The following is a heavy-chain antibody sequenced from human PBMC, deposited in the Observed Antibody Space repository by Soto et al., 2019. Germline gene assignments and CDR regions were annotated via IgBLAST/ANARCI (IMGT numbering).Heavy chain of an antibody. J-gene: IGHJ4*02. CDR2: IYRTGST. CDR1: GGSFTSNNW. D-gene: IGHD1-7*01. Sequence: QVRLQESGPGLVKPSGTLSLTCAVSGGSFTSNNWWTWVRQPPGQGLEWIGEIYRTGSTNYNPSLKSRVTIPLDKSENQSSLKVTSLTAADTAVYYCASRDPGTSVDYWGQGTLVTVSS. CDR3: ASRDPGTSVDY. V-gene: IGHV4-4*02.